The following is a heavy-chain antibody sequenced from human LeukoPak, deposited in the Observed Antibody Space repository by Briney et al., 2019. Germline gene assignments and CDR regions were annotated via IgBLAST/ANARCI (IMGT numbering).Heavy chain of an antibody. CDR3: ARDSLLRFGDAFDI. D-gene: IGHD3-10*01. CDR2: IYYSGSP. Sequence: SQTLSLTCTVSGGSISSGDYYWSWIRQPPGKGLECIGYIYYSGSPYYNPSRKSRVTISVDTSENQFSLRLSSVTAADTAVYYCARDSLLRFGDAFDIWGQGTMVTVSS. CDR1: GGSISSGDYY. J-gene: IGHJ3*02. V-gene: IGHV4-30-4*08.